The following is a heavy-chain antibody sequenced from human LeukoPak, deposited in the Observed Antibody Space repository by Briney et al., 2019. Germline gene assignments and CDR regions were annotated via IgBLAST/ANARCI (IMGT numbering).Heavy chain of an antibody. D-gene: IGHD2-8*02. V-gene: IGHV4-30-4*01. Sequence: SETLSLTCTVSGGSISSGDYYWIWIRQPPGKGLEWIGYIYYSGSTYYNPSLKSRVTISVDTSKNQFSLKLNSVTAADTAVHYCARTGGTIDYWGQGTLVTVSS. CDR3: ARTGGTIDY. CDR1: GGSISSGDYY. J-gene: IGHJ4*02. CDR2: IYYSGST.